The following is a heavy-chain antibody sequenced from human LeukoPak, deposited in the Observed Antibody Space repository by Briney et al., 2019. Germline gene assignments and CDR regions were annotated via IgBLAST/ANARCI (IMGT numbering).Heavy chain of an antibody. D-gene: IGHD3-10*01. CDR3: AKDKGRTMVRGSFDY. CDR1: GFTFSSYA. Sequence: GGSLRLSCAASGFTFSSYAMSWVRQAPGKGLEWVSAISGSGGSTYYADAVKGRFTISRDNSKNTLYLQMNSLRAEDTAVYYCAKDKGRTMVRGSFDYWGQGTLVTVSS. CDR2: ISGSGGST. V-gene: IGHV3-23*01. J-gene: IGHJ4*02.